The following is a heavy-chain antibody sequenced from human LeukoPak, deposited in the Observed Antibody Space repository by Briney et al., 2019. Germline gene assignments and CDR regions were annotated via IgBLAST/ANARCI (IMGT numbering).Heavy chain of an antibody. CDR2: IYYSGST. CDR3: ARGQGGHGAYTF. V-gene: IGHV4-59*12. D-gene: IGHD4-17*01. Sequence: PSETLSLTCTVSGGSINTYYWSWIRQPPGKGLEWIGYIYYSGSTNYNPSLKSRVTISVDTSKYQFSLKVSSVTAADTAIYYCARGQGGHGAYTFWGRGTLVTVSS. CDR1: GGSINTYY. J-gene: IGHJ4*02.